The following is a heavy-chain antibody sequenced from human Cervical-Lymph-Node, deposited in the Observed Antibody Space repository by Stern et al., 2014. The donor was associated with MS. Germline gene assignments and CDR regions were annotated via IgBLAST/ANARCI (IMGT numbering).Heavy chain of an antibody. V-gene: IGHV5-51*01. CDR1: GYTFTNNW. Sequence: EVQLVESGAEVKKPGESLKISCKGSGYTFTNNWIAWVRQMPGKGLEWMGIIYPDDSDIRYRPPLQGQATISADKSISTAYLQWSSLKPANSPVYYCARHPPRRKWDDPNYGMDVWGQGTTVTVSS. J-gene: IGHJ6*02. D-gene: IGHD1-1*01. CDR2: IYPDDSDI. CDR3: ARHPPRRKWDDPNYGMDV.